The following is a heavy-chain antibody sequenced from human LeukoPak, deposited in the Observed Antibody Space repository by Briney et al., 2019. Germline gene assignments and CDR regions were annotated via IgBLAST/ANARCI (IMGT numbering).Heavy chain of an antibody. CDR1: GYTFTSYG. CDR2: ISAYNGNT. D-gene: IGHD5-18*01. CDR3: ARHFGYGPTGYLDY. V-gene: IGHV1-18*01. Sequence: GASVKVSCKASGYTFTSYGISWVRQAPGQGLEWMGWISAYNGNTNYAQKLQGRVTMTTDTSTSTAYMELRSLRSEDTAVYYCARHFGYGPTGYLDYWGQGTLVTVSS. J-gene: IGHJ4*02.